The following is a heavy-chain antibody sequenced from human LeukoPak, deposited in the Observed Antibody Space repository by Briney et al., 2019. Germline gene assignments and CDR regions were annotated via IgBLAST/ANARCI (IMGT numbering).Heavy chain of an antibody. CDR1: GGSISSYY. CDR3: ARTTEGGYTYDYFYYYYMDV. V-gene: IGHV4-59*01. CDR2: IYYSGST. J-gene: IGHJ6*03. D-gene: IGHD5-18*01. Sequence: SETLSLTCTVSGGSISSYYWSWIRQPPGKGLEWIGCIYYSGSTNYNPSLKSRVTISVDTSKNQFSLKLSSVTAADTAVYFCARTTEGGYTYDYFYYYYMDVWGKGTTVTVSS.